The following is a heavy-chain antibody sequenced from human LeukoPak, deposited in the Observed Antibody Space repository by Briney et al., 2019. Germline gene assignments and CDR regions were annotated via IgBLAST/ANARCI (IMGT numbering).Heavy chain of an antibody. V-gene: IGHV3-23*01. CDR2: ISNDGGGR. D-gene: IGHD3-22*01. J-gene: IGHJ4*02. Sequence: GGSLRLSCAASGFTFNNYGLIWVRQAPGKGLEWVSAISNDGGGRTYAYFVKGRFTISRDNSKNTLYLQMDSLRADDTALYYCAKGSSGYFFDLWGQGTLVTVSS. CDR1: GFTFNNYG. CDR3: AKGSSGYFFDL.